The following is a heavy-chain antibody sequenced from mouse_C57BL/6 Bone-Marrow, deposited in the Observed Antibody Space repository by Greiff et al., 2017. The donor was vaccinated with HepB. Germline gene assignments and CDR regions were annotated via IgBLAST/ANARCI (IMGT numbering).Heavy chain of an antibody. J-gene: IGHJ3*01. Sequence: EVKLQESGAELVRPGASVKLSCTASGFNIKDDYMHWVKQRPEQGLEWIGWIDPENGDTEYASKFQGKATITADTSSNTAYLQLSSLTSEDTAVYYCTLTGTLDWFAYWGQGTLVTVSA. D-gene: IGHD4-1*01. CDR3: TLTGTLDWFAY. CDR1: GFNIKDDY. V-gene: IGHV14-4*01. CDR2: IDPENGDT.